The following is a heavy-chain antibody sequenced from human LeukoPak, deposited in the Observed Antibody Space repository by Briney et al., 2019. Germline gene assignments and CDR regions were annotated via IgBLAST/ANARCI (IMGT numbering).Heavy chain of an antibody. Sequence: PGGSLRLSCAASGFSFSSYGMHWVRQAPGKGLEWVAFIRYDGSNKDYADSVKGRITISRDNSKNTLYLQMSSLRTEDTAVYYCVKDMGAAAGIGNFYYMDVWGKGTTVTVPS. CDR1: GFSFSSYG. J-gene: IGHJ6*03. D-gene: IGHD6-13*01. CDR2: IRYDGSNK. V-gene: IGHV3-30*02. CDR3: VKDMGAAAGIGNFYYMDV.